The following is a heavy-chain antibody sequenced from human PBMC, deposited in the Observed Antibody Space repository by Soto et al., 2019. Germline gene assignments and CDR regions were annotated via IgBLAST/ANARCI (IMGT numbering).Heavy chain of an antibody. CDR2: INPSGGST. V-gene: IGHV1-46*03. J-gene: IGHJ6*03. D-gene: IGHD3-10*01. Sequence: QVQLVQSGAEVKKPGASVKVSCKASGYTFTSYYMHWVRQAPGQGLEWMGIINPSGGSTRYAQKFQGRITMTRDTATNTVYMERISLRSEDTAVYYCARAFSYIVRGVIAYYYYSYMDVWGKGTTVTVSS. CDR1: GYTFTSYY. CDR3: ARAFSYIVRGVIAYYYYSYMDV.